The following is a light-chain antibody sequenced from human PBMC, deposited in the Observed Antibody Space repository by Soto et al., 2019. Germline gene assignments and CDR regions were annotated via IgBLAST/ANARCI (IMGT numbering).Light chain of an antibody. CDR1: QSVSSN. Sequence: DIVMTQSPATLYVYPGERATLSCRASQSVSSNLAWYQQKPGQAPRLLIYGASTRATGIPARFSGSGSGTEFTLTISSLQSEDFAVYYCQQYNNWPRTFGQGTKV. CDR2: GAS. J-gene: IGKJ1*01. CDR3: QQYNNWPRT. V-gene: IGKV3-15*01.